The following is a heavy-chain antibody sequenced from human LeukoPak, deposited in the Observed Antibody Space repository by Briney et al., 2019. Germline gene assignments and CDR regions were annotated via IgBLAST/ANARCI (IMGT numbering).Heavy chain of an antibody. J-gene: IGHJ3*02. CDR1: GFTFSSYW. Sequence: GSLRLSCAASGFTFSSYWMSWVRQAPGKGLEWVANIKQDGSERYYVDSVKGRFTISRDNAKNSLHLQMDNLRAEDTAVYYCARPKNRENYWRAFDIWGQGTMVTVSS. CDR3: ARPKNRENYWRAFDI. V-gene: IGHV3-7*03. D-gene: IGHD1-7*01. CDR2: IKQDGSER.